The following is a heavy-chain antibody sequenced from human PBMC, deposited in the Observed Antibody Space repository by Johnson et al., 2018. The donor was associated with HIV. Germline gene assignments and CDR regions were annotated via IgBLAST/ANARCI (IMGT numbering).Heavy chain of an antibody. J-gene: IGHJ3*02. D-gene: IGHD3-22*01. V-gene: IGHV3-66*01. Sequence: EMQLVESGGGLVQPGGSLRLSCAASGFTFSNAWMSWVRQAPGKGLDWVSVIYSGGSTFYTDSVKGRFTISRDNSRNTLYLQMNSLRVEDTAVYYCARDDDYYDSSGPGAFDIWGQGTMVTVSS. CDR2: IYSGGST. CDR3: ARDDDYYDSSGPGAFDI. CDR1: GFTFSNAW.